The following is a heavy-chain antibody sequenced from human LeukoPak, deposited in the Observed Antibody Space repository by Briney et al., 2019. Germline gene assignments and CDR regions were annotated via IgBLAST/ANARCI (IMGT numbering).Heavy chain of an antibody. CDR2: IGSGSRTI. J-gene: IGHJ4*02. CDR3: ARESITGDRDFDY. D-gene: IGHD7-27*01. V-gene: IGHV3-48*01. Sequence: GGSLRLSCAASGFTLSSYSMNWVRQAPGRGLEWLSYIGSGSRTIYYADSVKGRFTISRDNAKNSLYFQMNSLRVDDTAVYYCARESITGDRDFDYWGQGTLITVSS. CDR1: GFTLSSYS.